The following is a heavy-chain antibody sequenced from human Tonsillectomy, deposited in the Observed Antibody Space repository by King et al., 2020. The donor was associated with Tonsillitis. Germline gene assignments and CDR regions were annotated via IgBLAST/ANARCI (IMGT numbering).Heavy chain of an antibody. CDR3: ARDMNPDYDLLTGYYGYYFDY. V-gene: IGHV3-21*01. Sequence: QLVQSGGGLVKPGGSLRLSCAASGFTFSSYSMNWVRQAPGKGLEWVSSISSSSSYIYYADSVKGRFTISRDNAKNSLYLQMNSLRAEDTAVYYCARDMNPDYDLLTGYYGYYFDYWGQGTLVTVSS. J-gene: IGHJ4*02. D-gene: IGHD3-9*01. CDR2: ISSSSSYI. CDR1: GFTFSSYS.